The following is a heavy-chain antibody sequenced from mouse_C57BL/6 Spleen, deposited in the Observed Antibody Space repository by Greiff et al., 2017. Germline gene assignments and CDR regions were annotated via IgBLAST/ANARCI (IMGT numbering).Heavy chain of an antibody. J-gene: IGHJ2*01. V-gene: IGHV1-64*01. Sequence: VQLQQPGAELVKPGASVKLSCKASGYTFTSYWMHWVKQRPGQGLEWIGMIHPNSGSTNYNEKFKSKATLTVDKSSSTAYMQLSSLTSEDSAVYYCARGPFITTVGGYFDYWGQGTTLTVSS. CDR3: ARGPFITTVGGYFDY. D-gene: IGHD1-1*01. CDR2: IHPNSGST. CDR1: GYTFTSYW.